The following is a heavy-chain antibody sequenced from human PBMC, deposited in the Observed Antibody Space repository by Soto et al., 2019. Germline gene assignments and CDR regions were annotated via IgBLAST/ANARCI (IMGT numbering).Heavy chain of an antibody. CDR2: SDSDGNT. CDR1: GFSFNNNA. V-gene: IGHV3-23*01. CDR3: AKIRNNGFSTFDY. Sequence: GGSLRLSCAASGFSFNNNAMSWVLQAPGKGLEWVSSDSDGNTYYADSAKGRLTISRDNSRNTLYLEMSSLRAEDTAVYYCAKIRNNGFSTFDYWGHGTLVTVSS. D-gene: IGHD2-8*01. J-gene: IGHJ4*01.